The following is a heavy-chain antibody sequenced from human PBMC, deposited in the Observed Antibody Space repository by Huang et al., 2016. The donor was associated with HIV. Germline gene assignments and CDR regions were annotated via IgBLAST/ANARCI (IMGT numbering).Heavy chain of an antibody. J-gene: IGHJ4*02. Sequence: EGQLVESGGGLVKPGESRTLSCTASGFSLSNAWMSWVRQAPGKGLEWVGRVKTRPDGGTTDYAAPVKGRVTISRDDPRNTLYLQMNSLKTEDTGVYYCTTAGFRSGDFWGQGTLVTVSS. CDR2: VKTRPDGGTT. CDR3: TTAGFRSGDF. CDR1: GFSLSNAW. D-gene: IGHD3-3*01. V-gene: IGHV3-15*01.